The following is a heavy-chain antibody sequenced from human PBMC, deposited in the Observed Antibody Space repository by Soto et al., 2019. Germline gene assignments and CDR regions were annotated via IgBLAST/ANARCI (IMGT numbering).Heavy chain of an antibody. CDR2: ISYDGSNK. CDR1: GFTFSSYA. J-gene: IGHJ3*02. CDR3: ARDPSVGYYGSGSYAFDI. D-gene: IGHD3-10*01. V-gene: IGHV3-30-3*01. Sequence: GGSLRLSCAASGFTFSSYAMHWVRQAPGKGLEWVAVISYDGSNKYYADSVKGRFTISRDNSKNTLYLQMNSLRAEDTAVYYCARDPSVGYYGSGSYAFDIWGQGTMVTVSS.